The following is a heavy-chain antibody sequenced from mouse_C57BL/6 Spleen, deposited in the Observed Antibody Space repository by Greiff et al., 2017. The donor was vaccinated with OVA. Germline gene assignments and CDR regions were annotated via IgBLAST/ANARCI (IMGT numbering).Heavy chain of an antibody. D-gene: IGHD4-1*01. CDR2: IYPGDGDT. CDR3: ARGATGTGYFDY. V-gene: IGHV1-82*01. Sequence: VQLQQSGPELVKPGASVKISCKASGYAFSSSWMNWVKQRPGTGLEWIGRIYPGDGDTNYNGKFKGKATLTADKSSSTAYMQLSSLTSEDSAVYICARGATGTGYFDYWGQGTTLTVSS. J-gene: IGHJ2*01. CDR1: GYAFSSSW.